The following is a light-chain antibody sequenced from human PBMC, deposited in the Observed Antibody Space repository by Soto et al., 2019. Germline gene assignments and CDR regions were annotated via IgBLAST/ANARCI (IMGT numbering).Light chain of an antibody. CDR3: SSYTSSSSNV. J-gene: IGLJ1*01. V-gene: IGLV2-14*01. Sequence: QSVLTQPASVSGSPGQSITISCTGTSSDVGGYSYVSWYQQCPGKAPKLMIFDVSYRPSGVSNRSSGSKSGNTASLTISGLQAEDEADYYCSSYTSSSSNVFGTGTKVTVL. CDR2: DVS. CDR1: SSDVGGYSY.